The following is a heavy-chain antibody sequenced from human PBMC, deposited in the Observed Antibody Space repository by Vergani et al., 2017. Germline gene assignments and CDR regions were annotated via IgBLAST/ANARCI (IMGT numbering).Heavy chain of an antibody. Sequence: EVQLVESGGGLLQPGGSLRLSCAASGFTVSSNYMSWVRQAPGKGLEWGSVIYSGGNKSYADSVNGGFTISRDKSKNKLYLQRNSLRSEDAAVYYCARDHGTTETDAFDIWGQGTMVTVSS. J-gene: IGHJ3*02. D-gene: IGHD4-17*01. V-gene: IGHV3-53*01. CDR2: IYSGGNK. CDR3: ARDHGTTETDAFDI. CDR1: GFTVSSNY.